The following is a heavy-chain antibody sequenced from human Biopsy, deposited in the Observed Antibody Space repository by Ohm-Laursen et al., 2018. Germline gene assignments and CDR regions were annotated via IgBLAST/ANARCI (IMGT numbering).Heavy chain of an antibody. CDR3: AVAMSIGAD. CDR2: INSDGSRI. V-gene: IGHV3-74*01. Sequence: SLRLSCSASGFTFSGFSMNWVRQAPGKGLVWVSSINSDGSRITYADSVKGRFTISRDNAKNTLYLQMNSLTAEDTAVYYCAVAMSIGADWGQGTLVTVSS. J-gene: IGHJ4*02. CDR1: GFTFSGFS. D-gene: IGHD3-16*01.